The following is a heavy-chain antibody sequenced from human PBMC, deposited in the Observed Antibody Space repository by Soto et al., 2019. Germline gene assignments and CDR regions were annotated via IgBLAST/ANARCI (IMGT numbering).Heavy chain of an antibody. Sequence: ASVKVSCKASGYTFTSYGISWVRQAPGQGLEWMGWISAYNGNTNYAQKLQGRVTMTTDTSTSTAYMEKRSLRSDDTAVYYCARFFCGGDCYSEWPLAGYYFDYWGQGTLVTVSS. D-gene: IGHD2-21*02. CDR2: ISAYNGNT. J-gene: IGHJ4*02. V-gene: IGHV1-18*01. CDR1: GYTFTSYG. CDR3: ARFFCGGDCYSEWPLAGYYFDY.